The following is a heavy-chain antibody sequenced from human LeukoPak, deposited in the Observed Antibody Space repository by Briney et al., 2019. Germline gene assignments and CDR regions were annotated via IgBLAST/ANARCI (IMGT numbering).Heavy chain of an antibody. D-gene: IGHD2-15*01. CDR3: ARYCSGGSCFLNYYGMDV. V-gene: IGHV3-23*01. CDR2: ISGNSHDT. J-gene: IGHJ6*02. Sequence: GGSLRLSCAASGFTFSIYAMTWVRQAPGKGLEWVSAISGNSHDTNYIDSVKGRFTISRDNSKNTLYLQMNSLRADDTAVYYCARYCSGGSCFLNYYGMDVWGQGTTVTVSS. CDR1: GFTFSIYA.